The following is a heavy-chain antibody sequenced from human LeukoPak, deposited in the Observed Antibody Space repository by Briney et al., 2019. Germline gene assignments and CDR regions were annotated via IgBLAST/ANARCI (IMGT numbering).Heavy chain of an antibody. CDR2: IYYSGST. CDR3: AREDGDYPQYYYIDV. D-gene: IGHD4-17*01. CDR1: GGSISSYY. J-gene: IGHJ6*03. Sequence: PSETLSLTCTVSGGSISSYYWSWIRQPPGKGLEWIGYIYYSGSTNYNPSLKSRVTISVDTSKNQFSLKLSSVTAADTAVYYCAREDGDYPQYYYIDVWGKGTTVTVSS. V-gene: IGHV4-59*01.